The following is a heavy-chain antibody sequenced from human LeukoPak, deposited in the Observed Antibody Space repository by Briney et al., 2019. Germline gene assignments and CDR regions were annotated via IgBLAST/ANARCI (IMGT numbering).Heavy chain of an antibody. CDR1: GGSFSGYY. CDR3: ARGREAARPSWFDP. Sequence: PSETLSLTCAVYGGSFSGYYWSWIRQPPGKGLEWIGEINHSGSTNYNPSLKSRVTISVDTSKNQFSLKLSSVTAADTAVYYCARGREAARPSWFDPWGQGTLVTVSS. V-gene: IGHV4-34*01. D-gene: IGHD6-6*01. J-gene: IGHJ5*02. CDR2: INHSGST.